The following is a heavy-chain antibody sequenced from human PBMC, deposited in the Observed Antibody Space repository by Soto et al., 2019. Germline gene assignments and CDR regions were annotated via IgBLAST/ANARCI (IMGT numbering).Heavy chain of an antibody. CDR3: AMDTYCGGDCPED. CDR1: GGSISSYY. CDR2: IYYSGST. J-gene: IGHJ4*02. Sequence: QVQLQESGPGLVKPSETLSLTCTVSGGSISSYYWSWIRQPPGKGLEWIGYIYYSGSTKYNPSLKRRVSISVDTPKNQISLKLSSVTAADTAVYYCAMDTYCGGDCPEDWGQETLVTVSS. V-gene: IGHV4-59*01. D-gene: IGHD2-21*02.